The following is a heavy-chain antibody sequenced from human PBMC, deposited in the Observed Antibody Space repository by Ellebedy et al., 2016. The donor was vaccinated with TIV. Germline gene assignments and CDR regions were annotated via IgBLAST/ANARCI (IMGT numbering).Heavy chain of an antibody. Sequence: PGGSLRLSCKGSGYSFTSYWIGWVRQMPGKGLEWMGIIYPGDSDTRYSPSFQGQVTISADKSISTAYLQWSSLKASDTAMYYCARRLVPGIAVAGNFDYWGQGTLVTVSS. CDR3: ARRLVPGIAVAGNFDY. CDR2: IYPGDSDT. J-gene: IGHJ4*02. D-gene: IGHD6-19*01. V-gene: IGHV5-51*01. CDR1: GYSFTSYW.